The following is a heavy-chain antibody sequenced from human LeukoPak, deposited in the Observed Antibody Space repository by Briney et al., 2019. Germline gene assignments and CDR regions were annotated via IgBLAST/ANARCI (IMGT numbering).Heavy chain of an antibody. Sequence: LAGGSLRLSCAASGFTFSSYGMHWVRQAPGKGLEWVAVIWYDGGNKYYADSVKGRFTISRDNSKNTLYLQMNSLRAEDTAVYYCAKDSSSWFFDYWGQGTLVTVSS. CDR3: AKDSSSWFFDY. CDR1: GFTFSSYG. J-gene: IGHJ4*02. CDR2: IWYDGGNK. V-gene: IGHV3-33*06. D-gene: IGHD6-13*01.